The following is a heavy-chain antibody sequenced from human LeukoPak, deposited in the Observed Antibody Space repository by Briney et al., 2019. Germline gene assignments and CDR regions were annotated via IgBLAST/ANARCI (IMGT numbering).Heavy chain of an antibody. CDR2: INPNSGGT. CDR3: ARVDELWFGELLGHYYYGMDV. D-gene: IGHD3-10*01. J-gene: IGHJ6*02. CDR1: GCTFTGYY. V-gene: IGHV1-2*02. Sequence: ASVKVSCKASGCTFTGYYMHWVRQAPGQGLEWIGWINPNSGGTNYAQKLHGRVPMTRDTSISTAYMELSRLRSDDTAVYYCARVDELWFGELLGHYYYGMDVWGQGTPVTVSS.